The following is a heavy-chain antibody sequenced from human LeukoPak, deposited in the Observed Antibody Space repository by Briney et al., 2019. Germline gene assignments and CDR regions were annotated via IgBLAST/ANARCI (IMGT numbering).Heavy chain of an antibody. CDR2: MNPNSGNT. Sequence: ASVKVSCKASGYTFTSYDINWVRQATGQGLEWMGWMNPNSGNTGYAQKFQGRVTMTRNTSISTAYMELSSLRSEDMAVYYCARAMYQLLSHREAVAGIDAFDIWGQGTMVTVSS. CDR3: ARAMYQLLSHREAVAGIDAFDI. D-gene: IGHD2-2*01. CDR1: GYTFTSYD. V-gene: IGHV1-8*01. J-gene: IGHJ3*02.